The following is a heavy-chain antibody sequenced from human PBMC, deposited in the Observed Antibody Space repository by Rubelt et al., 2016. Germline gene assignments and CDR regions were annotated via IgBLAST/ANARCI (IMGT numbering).Heavy chain of an antibody. V-gene: IGHV3-23*01. CDR3: EKDSRYSGSYWDFDY. J-gene: IGHJ4*02. D-gene: IGHD1-26*01. Sequence: GGGLVKPGGSLRLSCAASGFTVRTHGLTWVRQAPGKGLEWVSGISGWGGDTYYADSVKGRFTISRDNSKNTLYLQMNSLRAEDTAVYFCEKDSRYSGSYWDFDYWGQGTLVTSPQ. CDR2: ISGWGGDT. CDR1: GFTVRTHG.